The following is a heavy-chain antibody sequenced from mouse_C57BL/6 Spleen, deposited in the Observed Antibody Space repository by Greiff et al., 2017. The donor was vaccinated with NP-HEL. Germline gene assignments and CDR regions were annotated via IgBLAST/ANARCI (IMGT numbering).Heavy chain of an antibody. Sequence: QVQLKESGPGLVQPSQSLSITCTVSGFSLTSYGVHWVRQSPGKGLEWLGVIWSGGSTDYNAAFISRLSISKDNSKSQVFFKMNSLQADDTAIYYCARNHDGLLRSYYYAMDYWGQGTSVTVSS. CDR1: GFSLTSYG. D-gene: IGHD1-1*01. CDR2: IWSGGST. CDR3: ARNHDGLLRSYYYAMDY. V-gene: IGHV2-2*01. J-gene: IGHJ4*01.